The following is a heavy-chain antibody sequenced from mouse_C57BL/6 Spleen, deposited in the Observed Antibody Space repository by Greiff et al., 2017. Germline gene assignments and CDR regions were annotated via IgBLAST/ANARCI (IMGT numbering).Heavy chain of an antibody. CDR1: GYAFSSYW. J-gene: IGHJ2*01. CDR3: ARGDYGSSSPYFDY. CDR2: IYPGDGDT. D-gene: IGHD1-1*01. Sequence: VQGVESGAELVKPGASVKISCKASGYAFSSYWMNWVKQRPGKGLEWIGQIYPGDGDTNYNGKFKGKATLTADKSSSTAYMQLSSLTSEDSAVYFCARGDYGSSSPYFDYWGQGTTLTVSS. V-gene: IGHV1-80*01.